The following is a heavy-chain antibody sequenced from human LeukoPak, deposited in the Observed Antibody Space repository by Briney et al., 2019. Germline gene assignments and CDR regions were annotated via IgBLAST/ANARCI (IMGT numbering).Heavy chain of an antibody. CDR1: GYTSTSYY. CDR2: INPSGGST. D-gene: IGHD3-22*01. CDR3: ARGPAMDEEYYYDSSGYYYVFGFDY. V-gene: IGHV1-46*01. Sequence: GASVKVSCKASGYTSTSYYMHWVRQAPGQGLERMGIINPSGGSTSYAQKFQGRVTMTRDTSTSTVYMELSSLRSEDTAVYYCARGPAMDEEYYYDSSGYYYVFGFDYWGQGTLVTVSS. J-gene: IGHJ4*02.